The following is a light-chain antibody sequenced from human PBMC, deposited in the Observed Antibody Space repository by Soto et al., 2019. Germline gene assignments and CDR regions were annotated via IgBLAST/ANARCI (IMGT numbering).Light chain of an antibody. J-gene: IGLJ1*01. V-gene: IGLV2-14*03. CDR1: SSDVGGYNY. CDR3: ISYTSSSPYV. Sequence: QSALTQPASVSGSPGQSITISCTGTSSDVGGYNYVSWYHHHPGKAPKLIIFDVSNRPSGISNRFSGSKSGNTASLTISGLQAEDEADYYCISYTSSSPYVFGTGTKVTV. CDR2: DVS.